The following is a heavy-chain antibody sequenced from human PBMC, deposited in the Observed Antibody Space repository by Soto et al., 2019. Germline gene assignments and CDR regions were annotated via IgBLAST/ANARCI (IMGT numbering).Heavy chain of an antibody. J-gene: IGHJ4*02. CDR3: ARGGSAAGTVLFLDY. CDR2: IYHSGST. CDR1: GGSISSSNW. D-gene: IGHD6-13*01. Sequence: QVQLQESGPGLVKPSGTLSLTCAVSGGSISSSNWWRWVRQPPGEGLEWIGEIYHSGSTNYNPSLKSRVTIAVDKSKNHFSLKLSSVTAADTAVYYCARGGSAAGTVLFLDYWGQGTLVTVSS. V-gene: IGHV4-4*02.